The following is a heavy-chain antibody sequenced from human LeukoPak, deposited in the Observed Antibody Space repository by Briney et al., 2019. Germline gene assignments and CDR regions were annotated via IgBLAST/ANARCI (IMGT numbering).Heavy chain of an antibody. CDR1: GGTFSSYA. CDR2: IIPILGIA. D-gene: IGHD3-9*01. V-gene: IGHV1-69*04. J-gene: IGHJ6*02. Sequence: SVKVSCKASGGTFSSYAISWVRQAPGQGPEWMGRIIPILGIANYAQKFQGRVTITADKSTSTAYMELSSLRSEDTAVYYCARGIHYDILTGYFSYGMDVWGQGTTVTVSS. CDR3: ARGIHYDILTGYFSYGMDV.